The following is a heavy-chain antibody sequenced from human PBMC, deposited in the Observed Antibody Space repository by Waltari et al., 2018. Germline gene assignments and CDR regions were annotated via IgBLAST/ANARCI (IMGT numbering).Heavy chain of an antibody. CDR3: SRVSVERLGDI. CDR1: GDSVSSTSAA. J-gene: IGHJ3*02. CDR2: TYYRSKWYY. D-gene: IGHD1-1*01. Sequence: QVQLQQSGPGLVKPSQTLSLTCAISGDSVSSTSAAWNWIRRSPAGGLEWLGRTYYRSKWYYEYAVSVKSRISINPDSSKNQFSLHLNSVTPEDTAVYYCSRVSVERLGDIWGQGTMVTVSS. V-gene: IGHV6-1*01.